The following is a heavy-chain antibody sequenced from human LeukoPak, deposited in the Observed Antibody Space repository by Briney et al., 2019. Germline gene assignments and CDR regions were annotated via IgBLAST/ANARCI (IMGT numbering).Heavy chain of an antibody. Sequence: SQTLSLTCTVSGGSISSGSYYWSWIRQSAGKGLEWIGRIYTSGSTNYNPSLESRVTISVDTSKNQFSLKLSSVTAADTAVYYCASGLGVYYDSSGYELGYWGQGTLVTVSS. CDR1: GGSISSGSYY. CDR3: ASGLGVYYDSSGYELGY. CDR2: IYTSGST. J-gene: IGHJ4*02. D-gene: IGHD3-22*01. V-gene: IGHV4-61*02.